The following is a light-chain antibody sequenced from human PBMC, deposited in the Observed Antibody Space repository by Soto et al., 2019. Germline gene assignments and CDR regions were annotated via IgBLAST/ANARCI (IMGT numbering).Light chain of an antibody. Sequence: IVLTQSPATLSFSPGERATLSCRASQSVSSYLAWYQQKPGQAPRLLIYDASNRATGIPARFSGSGSGTDFTLTISSLEPEDFAVYYCKQRSNWPWTFGQGTKVEIX. CDR3: KQRSNWPWT. CDR1: QSVSSY. V-gene: IGKV3-11*01. CDR2: DAS. J-gene: IGKJ1*01.